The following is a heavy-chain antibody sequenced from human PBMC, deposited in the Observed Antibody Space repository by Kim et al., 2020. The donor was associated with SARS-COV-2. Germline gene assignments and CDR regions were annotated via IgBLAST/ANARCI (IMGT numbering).Heavy chain of an antibody. CDR2: INHSGST. CDR3: ARGVASSSSRSLDY. V-gene: IGHV4-34*01. J-gene: IGHJ4*02. CDR1: GGSFSGYY. D-gene: IGHD6-6*01. Sequence: SETLSLTCAVYGGSFSGYYWSWIRQPPGKGLEWIGEINHSGSTNYNPSLKSRVTISVDTSKNQFSLKLSSVTAADTAVYYCARGVASSSSRSLDYWGQGTLVTVSS.